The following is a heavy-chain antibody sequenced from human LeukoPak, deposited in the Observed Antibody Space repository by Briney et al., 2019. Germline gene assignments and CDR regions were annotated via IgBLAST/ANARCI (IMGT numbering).Heavy chain of an antibody. Sequence: SETLSLTCAVYGGSFSGYYWSWIRQPPGKGLEWIGEINHSGSTNYNPSLKSRVTISVDTSKNQFSLKLSSVPAADTAVYYCARGPLMVGKAYYYYYYMDVWGKGTTVTVSS. CDR1: GGSFSGYY. D-gene: IGHD2-8*01. V-gene: IGHV4-34*01. CDR2: INHSGST. CDR3: ARGPLMVGKAYYYYYYMDV. J-gene: IGHJ6*03.